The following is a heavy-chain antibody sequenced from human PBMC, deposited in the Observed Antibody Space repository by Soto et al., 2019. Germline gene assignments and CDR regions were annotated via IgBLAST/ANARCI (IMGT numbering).Heavy chain of an antibody. J-gene: IGHJ5*02. D-gene: IGHD2-15*01. CDR3: AKGGCSGGNCSPNWFDP. Sequence: EVQLLESGGGLEQPGGSLRLSCAASGFTFSSHAMTWVRQAPGKGLEWVSSISGSGGNTYYADSVKGRFTISRDNSKNTLYLQMNSLRAEDTAVYYCAKGGCSGGNCSPNWFDPWGQGTLLTVSS. CDR1: GFTFSSHA. V-gene: IGHV3-23*01. CDR2: ISGSGGNT.